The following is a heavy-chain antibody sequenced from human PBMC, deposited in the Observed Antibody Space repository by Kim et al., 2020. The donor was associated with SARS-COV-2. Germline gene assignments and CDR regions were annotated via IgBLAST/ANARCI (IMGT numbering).Heavy chain of an antibody. CDR2: IYPGDSDT. CDR3: ARGLAYSTSYYVDY. Sequence: GESLKISCKGSGYLFPSYWIAWVRQMPGKGLEWMGLIYPGDSDTIYSPSFQGQVTMSADTSFSVSTAYLQWSSLKASDSAMYYCARGLAYSTSYYVDYWGQGTLVTVSS. J-gene: IGHJ4*02. CDR1: GYLFPSYW. V-gene: IGHV5-51*01. D-gene: IGHD6-13*01.